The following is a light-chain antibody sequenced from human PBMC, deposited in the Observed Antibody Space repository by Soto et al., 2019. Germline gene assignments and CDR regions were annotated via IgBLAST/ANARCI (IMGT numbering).Light chain of an antibody. CDR3: SSYTRGSTLV. CDR2: EVS. V-gene: IGLV2-14*01. CDR1: SSDVGGYNY. J-gene: IGLJ3*02. Sequence: QSALTQPASVSGSPGQSITISCTGTSSDVGGYNYVSWYQQHPDKAPKLMIYEVSNRPSGVSNRFSGSKSGNTASLTISGLKSEDEGNYYCSSYTRGSTLVFGGGTKVTVL.